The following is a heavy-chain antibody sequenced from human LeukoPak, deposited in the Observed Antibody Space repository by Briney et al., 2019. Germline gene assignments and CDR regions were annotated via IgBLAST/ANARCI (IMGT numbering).Heavy chain of an antibody. CDR1: GGSFSGYY. CDR3: ARLWLGRLRSPERQIHYFDY. CDR2: IYYSGST. J-gene: IGHJ4*02. Sequence: SETLSLTCAVYGGSFSGYYWSWIRQPPGKGLEWIGSIYYSGSTYYNPSLKSRVTISVDTSKNQFSLKLSSVTAADTAVYYCARLWLGRLRSPERQIHYFDYWGQGTLVTVSS. V-gene: IGHV4-34*01. D-gene: IGHD5-12*01.